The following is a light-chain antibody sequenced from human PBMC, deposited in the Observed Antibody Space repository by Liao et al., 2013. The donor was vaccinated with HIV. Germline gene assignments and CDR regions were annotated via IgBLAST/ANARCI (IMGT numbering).Light chain of an antibody. CDR2: EDK. CDR1: KLGDKF. CDR3: QAWDRGTGV. Sequence: SYEVTQPPSVSVSPGQTATITCSGDKLGDKFVSWYQQGPGQSPVLVIYEDKKRPPGIPERFFGSNSGNTATLTISGAQAMDEAEYYCQAWDRGTGVFGTGTKVTV. J-gene: IGLJ1*01. V-gene: IGLV3-1*01.